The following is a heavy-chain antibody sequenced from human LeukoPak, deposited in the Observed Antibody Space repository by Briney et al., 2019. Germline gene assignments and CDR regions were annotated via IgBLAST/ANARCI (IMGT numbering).Heavy chain of an antibody. CDR3: ARRRSSTLIDY. Sequence: GESLKISCKVSGYFFTNYWIAWVRQMPGKGLEWMGIIYPGDSDTTYSPSFQGQVTISADKSISTAYLQWNSLKASDTAMYFCARRRSSTLIDYWGQGTLVTVSS. V-gene: IGHV5-51*01. D-gene: IGHD3-10*01. J-gene: IGHJ4*02. CDR2: IYPGDSDT. CDR1: GYFFTNYW.